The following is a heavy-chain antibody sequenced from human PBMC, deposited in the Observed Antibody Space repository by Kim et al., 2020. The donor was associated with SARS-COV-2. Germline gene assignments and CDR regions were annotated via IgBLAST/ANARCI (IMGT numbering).Heavy chain of an antibody. V-gene: IGHV4-39*01. CDR2: T. CDR3: ARRDKWELRD. Sequence: TYYNPPLKSRITISVDTSKSPVSLKLSSVTAADTAMYYCARRDKWELRDWGQGTLVTVSS. J-gene: IGHJ4*02. D-gene: IGHD1-26*01.